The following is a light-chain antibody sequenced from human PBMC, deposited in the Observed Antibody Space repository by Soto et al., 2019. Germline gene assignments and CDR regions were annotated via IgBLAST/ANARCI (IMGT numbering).Light chain of an antibody. V-gene: IGKV1D-13*01. Sequence: AIPLTQSPSSLSASVGDRVTITCRAGQGISTLFAWYQQKPGKAPKLLIYDASTLESGVPSSFSGSGSGTDFALTISSLQPEDFATYYCQQFFDYPLTFGGGTKVEIK. CDR1: QGISTL. CDR3: QQFFDYPLT. CDR2: DAS. J-gene: IGKJ4*01.